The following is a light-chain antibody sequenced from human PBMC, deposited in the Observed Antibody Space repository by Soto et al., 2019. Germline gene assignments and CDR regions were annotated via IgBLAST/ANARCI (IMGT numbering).Light chain of an antibody. CDR1: QSVLYSSNNKNY. CDR2: WAS. V-gene: IGKV4-1*01. Sequence: DIVMTQSPDSLAVSLGEGATINCKSSQSVLYSSNNKNYLAWYQRKPGQPPKLLIYWASTRESGVPDRFSGSGSATDFTLTISSLQAEDVAVYYCQQYYSTPWTFGQGTKVEIK. J-gene: IGKJ1*01. CDR3: QQYYSTPWT.